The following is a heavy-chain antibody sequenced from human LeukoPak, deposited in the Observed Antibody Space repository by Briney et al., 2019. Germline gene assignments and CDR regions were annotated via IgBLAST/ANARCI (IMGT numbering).Heavy chain of an antibody. D-gene: IGHD3-22*01. Sequence: SETLSLTYTVSGGSISSYYWSWIRQPPGKGLEWIGYIYYSGSTNYNPSLKSRVTISVDTSKNQFSLKLSSVTAADTAVYYCARDDNYYDSSGYLDYWGQGTLVTVSS. CDR1: GGSISSYY. CDR2: IYYSGST. J-gene: IGHJ4*02. CDR3: ARDDNYYDSSGYLDY. V-gene: IGHV4-59*12.